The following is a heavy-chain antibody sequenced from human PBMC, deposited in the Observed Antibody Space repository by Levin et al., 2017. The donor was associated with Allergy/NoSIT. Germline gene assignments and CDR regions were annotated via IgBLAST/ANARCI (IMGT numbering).Heavy chain of an antibody. D-gene: IGHD6-13*01. CDR1: GFTFSSYG. CDR3: AKDRSVSSLGDY. CDR2: ISYDGSNK. J-gene: IGHJ4*02. Sequence: PGGSLRLSCAASGFTFSSYGMHWVRQAPGKGLEWVAVISYDGSNKYYADSVKGRFTISRDNSKNTLYLQMNSLRAEDTAVYYCAKDRSVSSLGDYWGQGTLVTVSS. V-gene: IGHV3-30*18.